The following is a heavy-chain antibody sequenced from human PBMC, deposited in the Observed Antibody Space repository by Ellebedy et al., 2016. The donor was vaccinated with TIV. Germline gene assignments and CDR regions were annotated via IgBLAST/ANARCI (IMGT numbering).Heavy chain of an antibody. CDR2: IRSEAYGGAT. CDR3: SRDLTRSVAYDI. CDR1: GFTFADYA. D-gene: IGHD3-3*01. V-gene: IGHV3-49*03. J-gene: IGHJ3*02. Sequence: GESLKISCTASGFTFADYASSWFRQAPGKGLEWVAFIRSEAYGGATQYAASVRGRFSISRDDSKNIAFLQMNSPKAEDTALYYCSRDLTRSVAYDIWGQGTMVTVSS.